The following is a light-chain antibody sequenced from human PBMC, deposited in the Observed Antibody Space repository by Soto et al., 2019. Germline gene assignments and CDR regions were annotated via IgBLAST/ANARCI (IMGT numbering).Light chain of an antibody. Sequence: VVLTQSPATLSFSPCERATLSCRASQSVSSNLAWYQQKPGQAPRLLIYDASNRATGIPARFSGSGSGTDFTLTISSLEPEDFAVYYCQQRSNWPAFGGGTKVDIK. CDR3: QQRSNWPA. CDR1: QSVSSN. V-gene: IGKV3-11*01. CDR2: DAS. J-gene: IGKJ4*01.